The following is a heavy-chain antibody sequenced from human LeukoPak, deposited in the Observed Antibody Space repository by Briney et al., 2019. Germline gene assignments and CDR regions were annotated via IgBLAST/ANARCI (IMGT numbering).Heavy chain of an antibody. CDR3: ARAVGVVTHNWFDP. CDR2: INHSGST. CDR1: GGSFSGYY. D-gene: IGHD2-15*01. V-gene: IGHV4-34*01. Sequence: SETLSLTCAVYGGSFSGYYWSWIRQPPGKGLEWIGEINHSGSTNYNPSLKSRVTISVDTSKNLFSLKLSSVTAADTAVYYCARAVGVVTHNWFDPWGQGTLVTVSS. J-gene: IGHJ5*02.